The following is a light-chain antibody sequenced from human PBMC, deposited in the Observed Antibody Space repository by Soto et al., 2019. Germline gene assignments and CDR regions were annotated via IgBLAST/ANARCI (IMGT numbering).Light chain of an antibody. J-gene: IGKJ1*01. V-gene: IGKV1-5*03. Sequence: DIQMTQSPSTLSASVGDRVIITCRASESISNWLAWYQQKPGKAPNLLIYKASSLKSGVPSRFSGSGSGTEFTLTISSLQPDDFATYYCQQYNSYSPWTFGQGTKVDIK. CDR2: KAS. CDR1: ESISNW. CDR3: QQYNSYSPWT.